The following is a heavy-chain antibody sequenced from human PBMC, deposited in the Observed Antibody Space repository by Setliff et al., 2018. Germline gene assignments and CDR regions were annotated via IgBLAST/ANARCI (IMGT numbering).Heavy chain of an antibody. V-gene: IGHV1-18*01. CDR2: ISAHTGNT. Sequence: ASVKVSCKTSGYTFNDYGIAWVRQAPGQGLEWMGWISAHTGNTYYTPKLHGRVTLTTDTSTSTAYMELRSLGSDDTAVYYCSRLVRYCTTTTCQMVSGAEVWGQGTLVTSPQ. CDR1: GYTFNDYG. J-gene: IGHJ4*02. D-gene: IGHD2-8*01. CDR3: SRLVRYCTTTTCQMVSGAEV.